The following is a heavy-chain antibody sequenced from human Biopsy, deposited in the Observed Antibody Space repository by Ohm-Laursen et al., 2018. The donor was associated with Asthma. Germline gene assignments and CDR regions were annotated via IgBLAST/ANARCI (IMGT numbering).Heavy chain of an antibody. CDR1: GLSSSGYY. V-gene: IGHV4-34*01. D-gene: IGHD3-3*01. Sequence: TLSLTCCMYGLSSSGYYWTWIRQPPGKGLEWIGESDHRGNTNINTTLKSRVTISKDKSANEFSLKMRSVTAADTAIYYCARGPEWSGLDIWGQGTTVTVSS. J-gene: IGHJ6*02. CDR2: SDHRGNT. CDR3: ARGPEWSGLDI.